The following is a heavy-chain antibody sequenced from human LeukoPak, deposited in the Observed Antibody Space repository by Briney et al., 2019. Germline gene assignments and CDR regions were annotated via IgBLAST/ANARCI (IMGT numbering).Heavy chain of an antibody. Sequence: VASVTVSCTASGYTFTSYYLHWVRQAPGQGLEWMGIINPIGGSTTYAQKFQGRVTMTRDTSTSTVYMELSSLRPEDTAVYYCARGGSLAAAPHLYYFDYWGQGSLVTVSS. D-gene: IGHD6-19*01. J-gene: IGHJ4*02. V-gene: IGHV1-46*01. CDR3: ARGGSLAAAPHLYYFDY. CDR2: INPIGGST. CDR1: GYTFTSYY.